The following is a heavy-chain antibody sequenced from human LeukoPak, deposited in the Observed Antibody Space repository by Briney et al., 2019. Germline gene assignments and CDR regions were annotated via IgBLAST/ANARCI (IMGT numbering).Heavy chain of an antibody. D-gene: IGHD6-13*01. Sequence: GGSLRLSCAASGFTFSNYWMHWVRQAPGKGLVWVSRINSDGSSTSYADSVTGRFTISRENAKNTVYLQMNSLRAEDTAVYYCASLVSSGQQGDHWGQGTLVTVSS. CDR2: INSDGSST. J-gene: IGHJ4*02. CDR1: GFTFSNYW. CDR3: ASLVSSGQQGDH. V-gene: IGHV3-74*01.